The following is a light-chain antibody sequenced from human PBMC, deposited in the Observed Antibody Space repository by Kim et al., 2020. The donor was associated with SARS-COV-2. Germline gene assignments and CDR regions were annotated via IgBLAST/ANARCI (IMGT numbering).Light chain of an antibody. J-gene: IGLJ1*01. V-gene: IGLV1-40*01. CDR2: GNS. CDR1: TSNIGAGYD. Sequence: QSVLTQPPSVSGAPGQRVTISCTGSTSNIGAGYDVHWYQQLPGTAPKLLIYGNSNRPSGVPDRFSGSKSGTSASLAITGLQAEDEAVYYCQSYDSSLSGRVFGPRTKVTV. CDR3: QSYDSSLSGRV.